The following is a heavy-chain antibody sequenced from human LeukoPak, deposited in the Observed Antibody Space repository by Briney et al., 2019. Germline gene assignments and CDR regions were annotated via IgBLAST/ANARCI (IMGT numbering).Heavy chain of an antibody. V-gene: IGHV3-23*01. D-gene: IGHD4-11*01. J-gene: IGHJ4*02. Sequence: GGSLRLSCAASGFTFSSYAMSWVRQAPGKGLEWASAISGSGGSTYYADSVKGRFTISRDNSKNTLYLQMNSLRAEDTAVYYCAKTVSAVTTHFDYWGQGTLVTVSS. CDR2: ISGSGGST. CDR3: AKTVSAVTTHFDY. CDR1: GFTFSSYA.